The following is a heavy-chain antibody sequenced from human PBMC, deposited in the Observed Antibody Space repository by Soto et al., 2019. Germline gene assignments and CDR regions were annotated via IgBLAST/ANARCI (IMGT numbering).Heavy chain of an antibody. CDR2: IIPIFGTA. J-gene: IGHJ6*02. CDR3: ARNFGVVIIRDYYYYGMDV. Sequence: ASVKVSCKASGGTFSSYAISWVRQAPGQGLEWMGGIIPIFGTANYAQKFQGRVTITADESTSTAYMELSSLRSEDTAVYYCARNFGVVIIRDYYYYGMDVWGQGTTVTVSS. V-gene: IGHV1-69*13. D-gene: IGHD3-3*01. CDR1: GGTFSSYA.